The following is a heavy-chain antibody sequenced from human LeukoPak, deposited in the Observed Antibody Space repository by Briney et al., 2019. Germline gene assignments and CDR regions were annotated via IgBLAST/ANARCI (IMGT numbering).Heavy chain of an antibody. J-gene: IGHJ6*03. D-gene: IGHD3-10*01. CDR1: GGSFSGYY. V-gene: IGHV4-34*01. CDR2: INHSGST. CDR3: ARGHGVRGFGFGYYYYYMDV. Sequence: SETLSLTCAVYGGSFSGYYWSWIRQPPGKGLEWIGEINHSGSTNYNPSLKSRVTISVDTSKNQFSLKLSPVTAADTAVYYCARGHGVRGFGFGYYYYYMDVWGKGTTVTVSS.